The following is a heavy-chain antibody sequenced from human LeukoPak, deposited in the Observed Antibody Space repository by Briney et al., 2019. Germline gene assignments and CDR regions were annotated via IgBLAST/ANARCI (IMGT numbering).Heavy chain of an antibody. CDR3: ARGRVDTAMVDYYYGMDV. CDR1: GYTFTSYG. D-gene: IGHD5-18*01. Sequence: GASVKVSCKASGYTFTSYGISWVRQAPGQGLEWMGWISAYSGNTNYAQKLQGRVTMTTDTSTSTAYMELRSLRSDDTAVYYCARGRVDTAMVDYYYGMDVWGQGTTVTVSS. J-gene: IGHJ6*02. V-gene: IGHV1-18*01. CDR2: ISAYSGNT.